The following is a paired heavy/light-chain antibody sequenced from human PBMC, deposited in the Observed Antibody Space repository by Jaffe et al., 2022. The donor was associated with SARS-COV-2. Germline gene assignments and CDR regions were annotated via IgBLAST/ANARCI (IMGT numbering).Light chain of an antibody. CDR2: AAS. CDR3: QQSYSTPPT. J-gene: IGKJ2*01. Sequence: DIQMTQSPSSLSASVGDRVTITCRASQSIRSFLNWYQQRPGKAPKLLIYAASSLQSGVPSRFSGSGSGTDFTLTISSLQPEDFATYYCQQSYSTPPTFGQGTKLEIK. V-gene: IGKV1-39*01. CDR1: QSIRSF.
Heavy chain of an antibody. J-gene: IGHJ5*02. V-gene: IGHV4-59*01. Sequence: QVQLQESGPGLVKPSETLSLTCTVSGGSISGYYWSWIRQPPGKGLEWIAYIYNSGTANHNPSLRSRVTISVDTSKNQFSLKLSSVTAADTAIYYCARGSGYYSSTSWFDPWGQGTLVTVSS. CDR2: IYNSGTA. CDR3: ARGSGYYSSTSWFDP. CDR1: GGSISGYY. D-gene: IGHD3-22*01.